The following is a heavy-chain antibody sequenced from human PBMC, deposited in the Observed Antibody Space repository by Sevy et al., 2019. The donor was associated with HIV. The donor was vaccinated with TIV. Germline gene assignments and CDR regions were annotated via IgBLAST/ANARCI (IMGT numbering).Heavy chain of an antibody. CDR2: INSDGSST. V-gene: IGHV3-74*01. D-gene: IGHD5-18*01. CDR1: GFTFSSYW. Sequence: GGSLRLSCAASGFTFSSYWMHWVRQAPGKGLVWVSRINSDGSSTSDADSVKGRFTISRDNAKNTLYLQMNSLRAEDTAVYYCARGVDTAMVTGGYNWFDPWGQRTLVTVSS. CDR3: ARGVDTAMVTGGYNWFDP. J-gene: IGHJ5*02.